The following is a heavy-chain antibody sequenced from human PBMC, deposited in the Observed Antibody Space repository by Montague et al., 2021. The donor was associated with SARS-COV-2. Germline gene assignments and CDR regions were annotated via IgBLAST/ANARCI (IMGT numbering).Heavy chain of an antibody. D-gene: IGHD2-8*01. CDR2: IHHSGST. CDR1: GGSFSGYY. V-gene: IGHV4-34*01. Sequence: SETLSLTCAVSGGSFSGYYWSWIRQPPGKGLEWIGEIHHSGSTNYDPSLKSRVTISVDTSKNQFSLKLSSVTAADTAVYYCARANGYYFDYWGQGTLVTVSS. CDR3: ARANGYYFDY. J-gene: IGHJ4*02.